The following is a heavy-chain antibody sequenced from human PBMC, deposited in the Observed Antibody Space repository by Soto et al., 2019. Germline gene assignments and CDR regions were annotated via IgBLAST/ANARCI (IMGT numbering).Heavy chain of an antibody. V-gene: IGHV1-69*02. CDR1: GGTFSSYT. CDR2: IIPILGIA. CDR3: ARTDGDYWYFDL. Sequence: QVQLVQSGAEVKKPGSSVKVSCKASGGTFSSYTISWVRQAPGQGLEWMGRIIPILGIANYAQKFQGRVTIYAVXSTSTAYMELSSLRSEDTAVYYCARTDGDYWYFDLWGRGTLVTVSS. J-gene: IGHJ2*01. D-gene: IGHD4-17*01.